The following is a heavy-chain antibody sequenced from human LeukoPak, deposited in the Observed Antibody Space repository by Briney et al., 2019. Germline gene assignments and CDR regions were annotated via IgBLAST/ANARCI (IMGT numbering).Heavy chain of an antibody. CDR1: GFSLSTSGVG. CDR3: AHSQYSSGWYSKRYMGV. Sequence: SGPTLVKPTQTLTLTCTFSGFSLSTSGVGVGWIRQPPGKALEWLALIYWDDDKRYSPSLKSRLTITKDTSKNQVVLTMNNMDPVDTATYYCAHSQYSSGWYSKRYMGVWGKGTTVTVSS. V-gene: IGHV2-5*02. J-gene: IGHJ6*03. D-gene: IGHD6-19*01. CDR2: IYWDDDK.